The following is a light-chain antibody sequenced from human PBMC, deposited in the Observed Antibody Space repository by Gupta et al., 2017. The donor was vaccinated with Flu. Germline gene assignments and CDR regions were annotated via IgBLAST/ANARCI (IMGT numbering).Light chain of an antibody. Sequence: QSVLTQPPSVSAAPGQTVTISCSGDSSIFGSNCVSCSQHFPATAPKLLIFENKKRLSGETDRFSGSNSAASTTLNITGLQTGDEAGYYCRTWESTRSAGGVFGGGTKLTVL. CDR3: RTWESTRSAGGV. J-gene: IGLJ3*02. V-gene: IGLV1-51*02. CDR2: ENK. CDR1: SSIFGSNC.